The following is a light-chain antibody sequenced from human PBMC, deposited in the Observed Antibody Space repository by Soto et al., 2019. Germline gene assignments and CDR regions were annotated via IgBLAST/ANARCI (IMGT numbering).Light chain of an antibody. CDR3: SSYTSSSTLLYV. J-gene: IGLJ1*01. CDR2: RNN. Sequence: QSALTQPPSASGTPGQRVTISCSGSSSNIGSNYVYWYQQLPGTAPKLLIYRNNQRPSGVSNRFSGSKSGNTASLTISGLQAEDEADYYCSSYTSSSTLLYVFGTGTKATVL. V-gene: IGLV1-47*01. CDR1: SSNIGSNY.